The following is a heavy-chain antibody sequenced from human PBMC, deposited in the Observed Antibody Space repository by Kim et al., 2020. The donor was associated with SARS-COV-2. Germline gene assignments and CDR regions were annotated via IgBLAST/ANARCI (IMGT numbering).Heavy chain of an antibody. D-gene: IGHD5-12*01. V-gene: IGHV3-9*01. Sequence: RFTISRDNAKNSLYLQMNSLRAEDTALYYCAKELNSGYDGEYYYYGMDVWGQGTTVTVSS. J-gene: IGHJ6*02. CDR3: AKELNSGYDGEYYYYGMDV.